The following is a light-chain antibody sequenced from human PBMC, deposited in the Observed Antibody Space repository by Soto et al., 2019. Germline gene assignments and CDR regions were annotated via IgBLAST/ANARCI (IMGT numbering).Light chain of an antibody. CDR3: QHYNNWPPWT. V-gene: IGKV3-15*01. Sequence: TVMTQSPATLSVSPGEGATLSCRASQSVSSNLAWYQQKAGQVPRLLMYGASTRASGIPARFIGSGSGTEFTLTISSLQSEDLAVYYCQHYNNWPPWTFGQGTKVDI. CDR2: GAS. J-gene: IGKJ1*01. CDR1: QSVSSN.